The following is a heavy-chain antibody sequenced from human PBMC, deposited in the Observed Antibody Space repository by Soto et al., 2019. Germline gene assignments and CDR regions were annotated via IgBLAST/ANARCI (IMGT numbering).Heavy chain of an antibody. CDR1: GFTVSSNY. V-gene: IGHV3-53*01. CDR3: ARGAARAAENAFDI. D-gene: IGHD6-6*01. CDR2: IYSGGST. J-gene: IGHJ3*02. Sequence: PGGSLRLSCAASGFTVSSNYMSWVRQAPGKGLEWVSVIYSGGSTYYADSVKGRFTISRDNSKNTLYLQMNSLRAEDTAVYYCARGAARAAENAFDIWGQGKMVTVSS.